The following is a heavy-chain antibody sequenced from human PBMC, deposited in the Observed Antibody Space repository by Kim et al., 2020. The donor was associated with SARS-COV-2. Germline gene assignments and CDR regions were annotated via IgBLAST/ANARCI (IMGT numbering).Heavy chain of an antibody. V-gene: IGHV3-20*01. D-gene: IGHD3-16*01. CDR3: VRGYAAGPFDL. CDR2: INRNSDST. J-gene: IGHJ4*02. CDR1: GFTFDDYG. Sequence: GGSLRLSCAASGFTFDDYGMSWVRQAPGKGLECVSGINRNSDSTGYADSVKGRFTISRDNAKNSLFLQMNSPRAEDTALYHCVRGYAAGPFDLWGQGTLVTVSS.